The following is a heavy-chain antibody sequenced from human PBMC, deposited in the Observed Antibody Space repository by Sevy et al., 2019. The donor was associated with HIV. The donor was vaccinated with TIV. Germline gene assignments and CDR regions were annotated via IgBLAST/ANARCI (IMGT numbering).Heavy chain of an antibody. J-gene: IGHJ3*02. CDR2: ISSSSSYI. CDR1: GFTFSSYS. CDR3: AISLWELDAFDI. D-gene: IGHD1-26*01. V-gene: IGHV3-21*01. Sequence: GGYLRLSCAASGFTFSSYSMNWVRQAPGKGLEWVSSISSSSSYIYYADSVKGRFTISRDNAKNSLYLQMNSLRAEDTAVYYCAISLWELDAFDIWGQGTMVTVSS.